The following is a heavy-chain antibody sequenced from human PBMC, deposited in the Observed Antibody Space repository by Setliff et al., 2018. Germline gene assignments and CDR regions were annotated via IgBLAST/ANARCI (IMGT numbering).Heavy chain of an antibody. J-gene: IGHJ4*02. V-gene: IGHV4-34*01. CDR2: INHSGST. CDR1: GESF. Sequence: ASETLSLTCVVYGESFDWIRQPPGKGLEWIGGINHSGSTNYNPSLMSRVSISVDTSKNQFSLRLSSVTAADTAVYFCARGGTFRYFDFWGQGAPVTVSS. CDR3: ARGGTFRYFDF.